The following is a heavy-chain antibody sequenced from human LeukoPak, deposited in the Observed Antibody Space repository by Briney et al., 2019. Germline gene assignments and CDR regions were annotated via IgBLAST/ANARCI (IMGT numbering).Heavy chain of an antibody. CDR1: GGTFSSYA. CDR2: IIPIFGTA. J-gene: IGHJ6*02. CDR3: ARGVYDILTGRYYGMDV. Sequence: SVKVSFKASGGTFSSYAISWVRQAPGQGLEWMGGIIPIFGTANYAQKFQGRVTITADESTSTAYMELSSLRSEDTAVYYCARGVYDILTGRYYGMDVWGQGTTVTVSS. V-gene: IGHV1-69*01. D-gene: IGHD3-9*01.